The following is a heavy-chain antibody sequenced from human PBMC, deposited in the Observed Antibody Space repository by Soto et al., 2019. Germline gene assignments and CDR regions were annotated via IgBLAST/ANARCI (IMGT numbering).Heavy chain of an antibody. J-gene: IGHJ5*02. CDR2: IPSRGRP. D-gene: IGHD5-12*01. Sequence: QVQLRESGPGLVKPSQTLSLTCSVSGASVAGGSYYWSWVPQPPGKGLEWIGYIPSRGRPFYNPSLTSRGTISADTSKNQLSLQLTSVTAADTAVYYCARDTYSGYDFGLWGQGTLVTVSS. CDR1: GASVAGGSYY. V-gene: IGHV4-30-4*01. CDR3: ARDTYSGYDFGL.